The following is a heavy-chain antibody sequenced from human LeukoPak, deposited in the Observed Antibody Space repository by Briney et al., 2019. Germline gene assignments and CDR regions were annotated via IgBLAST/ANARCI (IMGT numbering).Heavy chain of an antibody. V-gene: IGHV3-30-3*01. Sequence: GGSLRLSCAASGFTFSSYAMHWVRQAPGKGLEWVAVISYDGSNKDYADSVKGRFTISRDNSKNTLYLQMNSLRAEDTAVYYCARGPRFIGVDYWGQGTLVTVSS. CDR1: GFTFSSYA. CDR3: ARGPRFIGVDY. J-gene: IGHJ4*02. D-gene: IGHD3-3*01. CDR2: ISYDGSNK.